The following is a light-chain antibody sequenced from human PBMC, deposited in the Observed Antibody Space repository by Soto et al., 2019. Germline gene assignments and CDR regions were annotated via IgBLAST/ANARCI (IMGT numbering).Light chain of an antibody. J-gene: IGLJ1*01. V-gene: IGLV2-8*01. CDR3: SSYAGSNNLIV. CDR1: SSDVGGYNY. Sequence: QSVLTQPPSASASPGQPVTISCTGTSSDVGGYNYVSWYQQHPGKTPKLMIYEVTKRPSGVPDRFSGFKSDNTASLTVSGLQAEDEADYYCSSYAGSNNLIVFGTGTKVTVL. CDR2: EVT.